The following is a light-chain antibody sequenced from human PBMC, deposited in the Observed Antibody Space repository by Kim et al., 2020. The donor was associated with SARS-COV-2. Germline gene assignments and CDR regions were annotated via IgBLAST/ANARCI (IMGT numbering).Light chain of an antibody. CDR2: QDD. V-gene: IGLV6-57*01. Sequence: GKPVTIACARSSGSIASTDVQWYQQRPGRPPITVIYQDDQRPSGVPDRFSASIDSSSNSASLTISGLQAEDEAHYYCQSYDTDIVVFGGGTQLTVL. CDR1: SGSIASTD. J-gene: IGLJ2*01. CDR3: QSYDTDIVV.